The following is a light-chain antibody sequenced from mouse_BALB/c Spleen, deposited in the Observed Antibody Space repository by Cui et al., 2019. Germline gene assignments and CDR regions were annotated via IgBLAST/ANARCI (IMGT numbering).Light chain of an antibody. J-gene: IGKJ4*01. CDR2: STS. CDR3: QQYSGYPLT. CDR1: SSVSSSY. Sequence: ENVLTQSPAIMSASPGEKVTMTCRASSSVSSSYLHWYQQKSGASPKLWIYSTSNLASGVPARVSGSGSEDAATYYCQQYSGYPLTFGSGTKLEIK. V-gene: IGKV4-57-1*01.